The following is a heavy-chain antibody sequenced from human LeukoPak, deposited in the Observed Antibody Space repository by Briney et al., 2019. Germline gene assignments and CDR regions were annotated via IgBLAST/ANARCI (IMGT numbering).Heavy chain of an antibody. CDR2: FDPEDGET. CDR1: GYTLTELS. CDR3: ARSRLVWGGLTLWHAFDI. Sequence: ASVKVSCKVSGYTLTELSMHWVRQAPGKGLEWMGGFDPEDGETIYAQKFQGRVTMTEDTSTDTAYMELSSLRSEDTAVYYCARSRLVWGGLTLWHAFDIWGQGTMVTVSS. J-gene: IGHJ3*02. V-gene: IGHV1-24*01. D-gene: IGHD3-16*01.